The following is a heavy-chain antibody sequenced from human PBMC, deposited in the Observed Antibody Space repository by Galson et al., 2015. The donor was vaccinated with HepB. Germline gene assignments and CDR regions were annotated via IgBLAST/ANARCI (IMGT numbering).Heavy chain of an antibody. Sequence: TLSLTCAVYGGSFSGYYWSWIRQPPGKGLEWIGEINHSGSTNYNPSLKSRVTVSVDTSKNQFSLKLSSVTAADTAVYYCARGHGKGITGTTGRFAFDIWGQGTMVTVSS. CDR2: INHSGST. CDR1: GGSFSGYY. D-gene: IGHD1-20*01. V-gene: IGHV4-34*01. J-gene: IGHJ3*02. CDR3: ARGHGKGITGTTGRFAFDI.